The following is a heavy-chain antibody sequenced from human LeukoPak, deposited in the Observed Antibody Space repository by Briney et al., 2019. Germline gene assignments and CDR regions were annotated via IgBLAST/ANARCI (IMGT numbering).Heavy chain of an antibody. Sequence: SETLSLTCAVYGGSFSGYYWSWIRQPPGKGLEWIGEINHSESTNYNPSLKSRVTISVDTSKNQFSLKLSSVTAADTAVYYCARGGGELWGFFDYWGQGTLVTVSS. CDR3: ARGGGELWGFFDY. D-gene: IGHD5-18*01. V-gene: IGHV4-34*01. CDR1: GGSFSGYY. J-gene: IGHJ4*02. CDR2: INHSEST.